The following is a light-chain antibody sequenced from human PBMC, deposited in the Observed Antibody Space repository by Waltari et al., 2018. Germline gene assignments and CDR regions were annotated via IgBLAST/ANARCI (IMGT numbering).Light chain of an antibody. CDR3: SSYTSSSPWV. Sequence: QSALTQPASVSGSPGQSITISCTGTSSAVGGYNYVSWYQQHPGKAPKVMIYEFSNRPSGVSKRFSGSKSGNTASLTISGLQAEDEADYYCSSYTSSSPWVFGGGTKLTVL. CDR1: SSAVGGYNY. V-gene: IGLV2-14*01. J-gene: IGLJ3*02. CDR2: EFS.